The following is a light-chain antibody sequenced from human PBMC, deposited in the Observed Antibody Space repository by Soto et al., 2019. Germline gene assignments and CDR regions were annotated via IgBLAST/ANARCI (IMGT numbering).Light chain of an antibody. CDR3: QQYNKWPYT. J-gene: IGKJ2*01. V-gene: IGKV3-15*01. Sequence: EIVMTQSPATLSVSPGERATLSCRASQSVSSNLAWYQQKPGQAPRLLIFDTSTRATGIPARFSGNGSGTEFTLTISSLQSEDFAVYYCQQYNKWPYTVGQGTKVDIK. CDR1: QSVSSN. CDR2: DTS.